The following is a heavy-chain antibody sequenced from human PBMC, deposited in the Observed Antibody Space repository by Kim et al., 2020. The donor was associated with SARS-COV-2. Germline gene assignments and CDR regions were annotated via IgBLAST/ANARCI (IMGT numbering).Heavy chain of an antibody. D-gene: IGHD3-22*01. J-gene: IGHJ6*02. CDR1: GGTFSSYA. CDR2: IIPIFGTA. Sequence: SVKVSCKASGGTFSSYAISWVRQAPGQGLEWMGGIIPIFGTANYAQKFQGRVTITADESTSTAYMELSSLRSEDTAVYYCARAGIHYDSSGYYGYYYYGMDVWGQGTTVTVSS. V-gene: IGHV1-69*13. CDR3: ARAGIHYDSSGYYGYYYYGMDV.